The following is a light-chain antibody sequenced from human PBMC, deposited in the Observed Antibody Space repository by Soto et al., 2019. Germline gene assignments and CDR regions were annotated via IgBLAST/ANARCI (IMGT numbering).Light chain of an antibody. CDR3: SSYAGSNNYV. V-gene: IGLV2-8*01. Sequence: QSVLTQPPSXSGSPGQSVTISCTGXXXDVGGYNYVSWYQQHPGKAPKLMIYDVSKRPSGVPDRFSGSKSGNTASLTVSGLQAEDEADYYCSSYAGSNNYVFGTGTKVTVL. CDR2: DVS. J-gene: IGLJ1*01. CDR1: XXDVGGYNY.